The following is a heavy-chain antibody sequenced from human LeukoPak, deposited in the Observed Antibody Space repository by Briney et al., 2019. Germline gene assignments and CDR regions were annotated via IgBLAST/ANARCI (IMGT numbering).Heavy chain of an antibody. D-gene: IGHD6-13*01. CDR3: ARTLYSSSWNPSYFDY. Sequence: PSETLSLTCTVSGGSISSSSYYWGWIRQPPGKGLEWIGSIYYSGSTYYNPSLKSRVTISVDTSKNQFSLKLSSVTAADTAVYYCARTLYSSSWNPSYFDYWGQGTLVTVSS. V-gene: IGHV4-39*01. CDR2: IYYSGST. J-gene: IGHJ4*02. CDR1: GGSISSSSYY.